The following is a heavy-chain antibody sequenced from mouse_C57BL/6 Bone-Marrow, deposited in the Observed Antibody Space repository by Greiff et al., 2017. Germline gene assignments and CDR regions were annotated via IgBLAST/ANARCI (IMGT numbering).Heavy chain of an antibody. CDR3: ARSQVVYFDY. J-gene: IGHJ2*01. Sequence: EVKLVESGGGLVQPGGSLSLSCAASGFTFTDDYMSWVRQPPGKALEWLGFFRNKANGYTTEYSASVKGRFTISRDNSQIILYLQMNALRAEDSATYNCARSQVVYFDYWGQGTTLTVSS. CDR2: FRNKANGYTT. D-gene: IGHD1-1*01. V-gene: IGHV7-3*01. CDR1: GFTFTDDY.